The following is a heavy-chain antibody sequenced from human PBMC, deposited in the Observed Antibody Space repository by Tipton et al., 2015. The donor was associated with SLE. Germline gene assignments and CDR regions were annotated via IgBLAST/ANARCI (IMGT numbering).Heavy chain of an antibody. CDR2: VSYSGRT. J-gene: IGHJ4*02. D-gene: IGHD3-16*01. Sequence: TLSLTCTVSGDSINTNDDYWAWLRQPPGKGLEWIGSVSYSGRTHYNPSLKSRPTISADASRNQFSLRLTSVTAADTAVYYCARDFLGDTTAYWGQGTLVTVSS. CDR1: GDSINTNDDY. V-gene: IGHV4-39*07. CDR3: ARDFLGDTTAY.